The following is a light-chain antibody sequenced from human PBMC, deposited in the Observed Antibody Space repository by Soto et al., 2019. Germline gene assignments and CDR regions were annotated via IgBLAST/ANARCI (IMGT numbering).Light chain of an antibody. CDR1: QSISSW. J-gene: IGKJ1*01. CDR3: QQYKTYSRT. Sequence: DIQMTQSPSTLSASVGDRVTITCRASQSISSWLAWYQQKPGKAPKLLIYKASSLESGVPSRFSGSGSGTEFTLTISSLQPDDFETYYCQQYKTYSRTFGQGTKVDIK. CDR2: KAS. V-gene: IGKV1-5*03.